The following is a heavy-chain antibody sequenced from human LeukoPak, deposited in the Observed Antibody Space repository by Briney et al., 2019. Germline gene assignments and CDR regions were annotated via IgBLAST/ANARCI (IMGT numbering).Heavy chain of an antibody. CDR1: GDSVSIYY. CDR2: ISYSGST. Sequence: SETLSLTCTVSGDSVSIYYWSWIRQPPGKGLEWIGYISYSGSTDYNPSLKSRVTISVDTSKNPFSLKLSSVTAADTAVYYCARGLGLTAVTEHYFDYWGQGTLVTVSS. J-gene: IGHJ4*02. D-gene: IGHD4-17*01. CDR3: ARGLGLTAVTEHYFDY. V-gene: IGHV4-59*08.